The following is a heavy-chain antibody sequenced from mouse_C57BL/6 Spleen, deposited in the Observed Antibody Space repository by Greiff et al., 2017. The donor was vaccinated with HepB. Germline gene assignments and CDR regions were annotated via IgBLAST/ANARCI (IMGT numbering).Heavy chain of an antibody. Sequence: VQLQQSGPELVKPGASVKISCKASGYTFTDYYMNWVKQSHGNSLEWIGDINPNNGGTSYNQKFKGKATLTVDKSSSTAYMELRSLTSEDSAVYYCADYGPFAYWGQGTLVTVSA. V-gene: IGHV1-26*01. CDR1: GYTFTDYY. CDR2: INPNNGGT. CDR3: ADYGPFAY. D-gene: IGHD1-1*01. J-gene: IGHJ3*01.